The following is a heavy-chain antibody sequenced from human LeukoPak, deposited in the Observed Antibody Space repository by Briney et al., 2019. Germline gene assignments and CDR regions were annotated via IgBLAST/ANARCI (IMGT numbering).Heavy chain of an antibody. V-gene: IGHV3-23*01. Sequence: GGSLRLSCAASGFTFSSYAMSWVRQAPGKGLEWVSAISGSGGSTYYADSVKGRFTISRDNSKNTLHLQMNSLRAEDTAVYYCARVDYGGIYYYYGMDVWGQGTTVTVSS. D-gene: IGHD4-23*01. CDR3: ARVDYGGIYYYYGMDV. J-gene: IGHJ6*02. CDR1: GFTFSSYA. CDR2: ISGSGGST.